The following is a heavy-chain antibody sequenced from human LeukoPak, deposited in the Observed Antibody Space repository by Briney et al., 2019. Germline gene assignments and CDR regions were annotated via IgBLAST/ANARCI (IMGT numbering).Heavy chain of an antibody. D-gene: IGHD3-10*01. CDR2: IYYSGST. CDR3: ARHGSGSYHYFDY. Sequence: SETLSLTCTVSGGSISSSSYYWGWIRQPPGKWLEWIGTIYYSGSTYYNPSLKSRVTISVDTSKNQFSLRLSSVTAADTAVYYCARHGSGSYHYFDYWGQGTLVTVSS. CDR1: GGSISSSSYY. V-gene: IGHV4-39*01. J-gene: IGHJ4*02.